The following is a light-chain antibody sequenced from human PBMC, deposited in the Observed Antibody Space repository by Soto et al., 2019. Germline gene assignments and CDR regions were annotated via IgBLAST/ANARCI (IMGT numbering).Light chain of an antibody. V-gene: IGKV4-1*01. J-gene: IGKJ4*01. CDR3: QQYYSTPLT. Sequence: DIVMTQSPDSLPVSLGERATINCKSSQTLLYSSNNKNYLAWYQQKPGQPPTLLIYWASTRESGVPDRFSGGGSGTDFTLTISSLQAEDVAVYYCQQYYSTPLTFGGGTKVEIK. CDR2: WAS. CDR1: QTLLYSSNNKNY.